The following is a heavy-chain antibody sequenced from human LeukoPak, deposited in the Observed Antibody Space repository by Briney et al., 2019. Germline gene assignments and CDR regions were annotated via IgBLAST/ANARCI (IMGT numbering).Heavy chain of an antibody. J-gene: IGHJ4*02. V-gene: IGHV3-43*01. CDR3: AKDLTYESSGSVIDH. CDR1: GFIFEDYT. CDR2: VNWHGTT. D-gene: IGHD3-22*01. Sequence: GGSLRLSCAASGFIFEDYTMHWVRQVPGKTLEWVSLVNWHGTTYYADSLKGRFTISRDNSKDSLYLQMDNLRTEDTAFYYCAKDLTYESSGSVIDHWGLGTLVTVPS.